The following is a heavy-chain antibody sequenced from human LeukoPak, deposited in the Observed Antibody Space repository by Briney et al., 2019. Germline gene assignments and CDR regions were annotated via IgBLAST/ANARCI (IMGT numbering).Heavy chain of an antibody. D-gene: IGHD3-22*01. CDR3: ARKRVVKHRGAFDI. CDR1: GGSFSGYY. J-gene: IGHJ3*02. Sequence: PETLSLTCAVYGGSFSGYYWSWIRQPPGKGREWIGEINHSGSTNYNPSLKSRVTISVDTSKNQFSLKLSSVTAADTAVYYCARKRVVKHRGAFDIWGQGTMVTVSS. V-gene: IGHV4-34*01. CDR2: INHSGST.